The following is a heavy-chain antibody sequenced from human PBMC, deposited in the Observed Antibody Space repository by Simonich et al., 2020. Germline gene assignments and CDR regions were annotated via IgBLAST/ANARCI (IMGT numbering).Heavy chain of an antibody. CDR1: GGYNSSYY. CDR3: ARHDRWLQFYFDY. J-gene: IGHJ4*02. Sequence: QVQLQESGPGLVKPSETLSRTCTVSGGYNSSYYWSWIRQPPGKGLEWIGYINYSGSTNYNPSLKSRVTISVDTSKNQFSLKLSSVTAADTAVYYCARHDRWLQFYFDYWGQGTLVTVSS. CDR2: INYSGST. D-gene: IGHD5-12*01. V-gene: IGHV4-59*08.